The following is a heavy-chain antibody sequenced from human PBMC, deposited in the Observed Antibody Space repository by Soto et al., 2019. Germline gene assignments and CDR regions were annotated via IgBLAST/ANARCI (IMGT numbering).Heavy chain of an antibody. V-gene: IGHV1-69*02. CDR3: ARPGGQDYGMDV. CDR2: IIPILGIA. CDR1: GGTFSSYT. Sequence: QVQLVQSGAEVKKPGSSVKVSCKASGGTFSSYTISWVRQAPGQGLEWMGRIIPILGIANYAQKFQGRVTITADKSTNTAYMELSSLRSEDTAVYYCARPGGQDYGMDVWGQGTTVTVSS. J-gene: IGHJ6*02.